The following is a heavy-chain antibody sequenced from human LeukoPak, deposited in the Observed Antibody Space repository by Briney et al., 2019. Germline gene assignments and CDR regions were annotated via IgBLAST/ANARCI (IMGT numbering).Heavy chain of an antibody. D-gene: IGHD3-3*01. CDR3: TKRLSSRFDAFDI. CDR1: GFTLSNFA. V-gene: IGHV3-23*01. J-gene: IGHJ3*02. CDR2: ISDIGPNT. Sequence: GGSLRLSCAASGFTLSNFAMTWVRQAPGKGLEWVSSISDIGPNTYYAASVKGRFTISRDTSKNTLYLQMNSLRAEDTAFYYCTKRLSSRFDAFDIWGPGTMVTVSS.